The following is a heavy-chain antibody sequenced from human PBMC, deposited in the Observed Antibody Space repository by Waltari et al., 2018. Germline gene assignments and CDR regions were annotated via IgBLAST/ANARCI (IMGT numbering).Heavy chain of an antibody. Sequence: QVQLQQWGAGLLKPSETLSLTCAVYGGSFSGYYWSWIRQPPGKGLEWIGEINHSGSTNYNPSLKSRVTISVDTSKNQFSLKLSSVTAADTAVYYCARDPVDTAMNVVSAGQDYWGQGTLVTVSS. CDR3: ARDPVDTAMNVVSAGQDY. D-gene: IGHD5-18*01. J-gene: IGHJ4*02. CDR2: INHSGST. V-gene: IGHV4-34*01. CDR1: GGSFSGYY.